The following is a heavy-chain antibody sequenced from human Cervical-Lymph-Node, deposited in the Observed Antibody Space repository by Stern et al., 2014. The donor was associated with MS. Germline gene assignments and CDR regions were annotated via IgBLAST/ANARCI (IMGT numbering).Heavy chain of an antibody. Sequence: EVQLEESGAEVKKPGESLKISCKGSGYSFTSYWIGWVRQMTGKGLEWMGIIYPGDADTSNNPSFQGQVTISAAKSISTAYLQWSSLKASDTAMYYCAMFYYYGMDVWGQGTTVTVSS. CDR1: GYSFTSYW. V-gene: IGHV5-51*03. CDR3: AMFYYYGMDV. J-gene: IGHJ6*02. CDR2: IYPGDADT.